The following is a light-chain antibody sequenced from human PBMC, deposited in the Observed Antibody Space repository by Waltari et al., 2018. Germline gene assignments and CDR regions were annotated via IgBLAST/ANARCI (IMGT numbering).Light chain of an antibody. V-gene: IGKV3-15*01. CDR1: QSVSSN. CDR3: QQYNNWPPWT. J-gene: IGKJ1*01. Sequence: EIVMTQSPATLSVSPGERATLSCRASQSVSSNLAWYQQKPGQAPRLLIYGASTRATGITASVSGSGSGTECTLTISSLQSEDFAVYYCQQYNNWPPWTFGQGTKVEIK. CDR2: GAS.